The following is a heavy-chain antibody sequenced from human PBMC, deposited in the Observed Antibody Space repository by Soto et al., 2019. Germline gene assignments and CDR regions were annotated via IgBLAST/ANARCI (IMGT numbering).Heavy chain of an antibody. Sequence: QVQLQQSGPGLVKPSQTLSLTCSISGDRVPRNSAGWKWIRESPSRGLEWLGRTYYRSKWYNEYAVSVKSRITINPDTSRNQISLQLNSVTPEDTAVYYCARDIDFGYWGRGTQVTVSP. D-gene: IGHD3-3*01. J-gene: IGHJ4*02. V-gene: IGHV6-1*01. CDR3: ARDIDFGY. CDR2: TYYRSKWYN. CDR1: GDRVPRNSAG.